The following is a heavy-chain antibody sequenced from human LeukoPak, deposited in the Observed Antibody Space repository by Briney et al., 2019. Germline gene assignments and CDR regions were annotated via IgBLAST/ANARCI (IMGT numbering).Heavy chain of an antibody. Sequence: GESLKISCEASGYRFTTYWIGWGRQMPGKSLEWVGDIYPGDSDTRYSPSFQGQVTISADKSINTAYLQWSSLKASDTAMYYCARQHGSGSYYSRAIDYWGQGTLVTVSS. CDR2: IYPGDSDT. CDR3: ARQHGSGSYYSRAIDY. D-gene: IGHD3-10*01. J-gene: IGHJ4*02. V-gene: IGHV5-51*01. CDR1: GYRFTTYW.